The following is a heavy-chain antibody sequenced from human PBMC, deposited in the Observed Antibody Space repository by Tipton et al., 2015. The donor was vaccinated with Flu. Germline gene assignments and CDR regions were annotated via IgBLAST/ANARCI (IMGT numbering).Heavy chain of an antibody. J-gene: IGHJ4*02. D-gene: IGHD3-10*02. CDR3: ARLSYYDVDLKNFYFDY. Sequence: TLSLTCTVSGGSVSSSSYYWAWTRQPPGTGLELIGSIYPSGTPYYNPSLKSRVTISVDTSKSQFSLKLRSVTAADTAVYYCARLSYYDVDLKNFYFDYWGQGTLVTVSS. V-gene: IGHV4-39*01. CDR2: IYPSGTP. CDR1: GGSVSSSSYY.